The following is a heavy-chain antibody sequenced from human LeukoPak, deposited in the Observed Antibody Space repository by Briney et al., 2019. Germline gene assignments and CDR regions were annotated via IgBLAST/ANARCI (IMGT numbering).Heavy chain of an antibody. CDR2: IRSKAYGGTT. CDR1: GFTFGDYA. J-gene: IGHJ6*03. D-gene: IGHD6-13*01. CDR3: TRDRATYSSSWYVWVDLKYYYYMDV. Sequence: GGSLRLSCTASGFTFGDYAMSWFRQAPGKGLEWVGFIRSKAYGGTTEYAASVKGRFTISRDDSKSIAYLQMNSLKTEDTAVYYCTRDRATYSSSWYVWVDLKYYYYMDVWGKGTTVTVSS. V-gene: IGHV3-49*03.